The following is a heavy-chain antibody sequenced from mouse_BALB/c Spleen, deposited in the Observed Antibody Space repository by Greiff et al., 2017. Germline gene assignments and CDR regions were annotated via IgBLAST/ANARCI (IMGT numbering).Heavy chain of an antibody. CDR3: NACYYDSSYYAMDY. CDR2: IDPENGDT. J-gene: IGHJ4*01. CDR1: GFNIKDYY. D-gene: IGHD1-1*01. V-gene: IGHV14-4*02. Sequence: EVQLQQSGAELVRSGASVKLSCTASGFNIKDYYMHWVKQRPEQGLEWIGWIDPENGDTEYAPKFQGKATMTADTSSNTAYLQLSSLTSEDTAVYYCNACYYDSSYYAMDYWGQGTSVTVSS.